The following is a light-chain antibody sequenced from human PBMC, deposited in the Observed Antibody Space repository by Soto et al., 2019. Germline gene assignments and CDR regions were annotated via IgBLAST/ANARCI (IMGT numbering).Light chain of an antibody. CDR3: MQALQTPYT. CDR2: LGS. CDR1: QRLLHSNGNIF. Sequence: EIVMTQSPPSLTVTPGEPASISCTSSQRLLHSNGNIFLDWYLQKPGQSPQLLIYLGSNRASGVSDRVSGSETGTYFTLKISRMEAEDVGVYYCMQALQTPYTFGQGTKLEIK. V-gene: IGKV2-28*01. J-gene: IGKJ2*01.